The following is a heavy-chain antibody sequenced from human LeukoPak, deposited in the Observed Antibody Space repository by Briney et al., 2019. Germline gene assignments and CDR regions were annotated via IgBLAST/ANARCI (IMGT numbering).Heavy chain of an antibody. CDR3: ARSGLGYYYYYYMDV. V-gene: IGHV4-34*01. J-gene: IGHJ6*03. Sequence: SETLSLTCAVYGGSFSGHYWSWIRQPPGKGLEWIGEINHSGSTNYNPSLKSRVTISVDTYKNQFSLTLSSVTAADTAVYYCARSGLGYYYYYYMDVWGKGTMVTVSS. CDR2: INHSGST. CDR1: GGSFSGHY. D-gene: IGHD1-26*01.